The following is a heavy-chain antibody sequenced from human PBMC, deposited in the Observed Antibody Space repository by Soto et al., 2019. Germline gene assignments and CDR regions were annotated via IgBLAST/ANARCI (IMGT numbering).Heavy chain of an antibody. CDR2: ISSSGSTI. CDR3: ARAATTLSCSSTSCYLEPLPFWFDP. CDR1: GFTFSDYY. D-gene: IGHD2-2*01. V-gene: IGHV3-11*01. J-gene: IGHJ5*02. Sequence: GGSLRLSCAASGFTFSDYYMSWIRQAPGKGLEWVSYISSSGSTIYYADSVKGRFTISRDKAKNSLYLQMNSLRAEDTAVYYCARAATTLSCSSTSCYLEPLPFWFDPWGQGTLVTVSS.